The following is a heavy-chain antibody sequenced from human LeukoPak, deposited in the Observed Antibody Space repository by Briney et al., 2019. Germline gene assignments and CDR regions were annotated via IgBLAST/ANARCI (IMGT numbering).Heavy chain of an antibody. CDR3: ARVYGGSFDY. D-gene: IGHD4-23*01. CDR2: IYSGGST. CDR1: GFTFSSYA. V-gene: IGHV3-53*01. Sequence: GGSLRLSCAASGFTFSSYAMSWVRQAPGKGLEWVSVIYSGGSTYYADSVKGRFTISRDNSKNTLYLQMNSLRAEDTAVYYCARVYGGSFDYWGQGTLVTVSS. J-gene: IGHJ4*02.